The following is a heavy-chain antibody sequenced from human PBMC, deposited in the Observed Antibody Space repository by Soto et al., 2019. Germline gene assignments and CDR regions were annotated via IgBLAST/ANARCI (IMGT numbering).Heavy chain of an antibody. Sequence: QVHLVQSGAEVKKPGSSVKVSCKASGGNFSNYAITWVRQAPGQGLEWVGRIIPIFGTTNVAQKFQGRVTINADESTTTAYMELSGLRSDDTAVYYCAKVGGADGYFANWCASGGQGTLVTVSS. V-gene: IGHV1-69*15. CDR1: GGNFSNYA. D-gene: IGHD2-21*01. CDR3: AKVGGADGYFANWCAS. J-gene: IGHJ5*01. CDR2: IIPIFGTT.